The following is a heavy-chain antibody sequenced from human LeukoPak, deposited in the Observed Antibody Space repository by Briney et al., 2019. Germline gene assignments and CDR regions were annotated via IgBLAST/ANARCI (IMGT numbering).Heavy chain of an antibody. V-gene: IGHV3-30*03. CDR3: AMGTYFYGVDV. D-gene: IGHD7-27*01. J-gene: IGHJ6*02. Sequence: PGRSLRLSCAASGFTFSSYGMHWVRQAPGKGLEWVAGTSYDGINKYYADSVKGRFTISRDNSKNTLYLQMNSLRAEDTAVYCCAMGTYFYGVDVWGQGTTVTVSS. CDR2: TSYDGINK. CDR1: GFTFSSYG.